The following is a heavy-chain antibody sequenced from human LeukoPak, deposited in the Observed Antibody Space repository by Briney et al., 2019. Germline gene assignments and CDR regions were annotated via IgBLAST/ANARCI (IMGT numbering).Heavy chain of an antibody. J-gene: IGHJ6*03. CDR1: GFTFSNAW. CDR3: AKSADSYGYNYYYYYMDV. CDR2: IKSKTDGGTT. Sequence: GGSLRLSCAASGFTFSNAWMSWVRQAPGKGLEWVGRIKSKTDGGTTDYAAPVKGRFTISRDDSKNTLYLQMNSLRAEDTAVYYCAKSADSYGYNYYYYYMDVWGKGTTVTVSS. D-gene: IGHD5-18*01. V-gene: IGHV3-15*01.